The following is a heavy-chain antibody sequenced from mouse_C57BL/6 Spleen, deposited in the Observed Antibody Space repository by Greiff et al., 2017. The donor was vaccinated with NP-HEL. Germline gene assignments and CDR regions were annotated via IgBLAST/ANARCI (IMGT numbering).Heavy chain of an antibody. Sequence: QVQLQQSGPELVKPGASVKISCKASGYAFSSSWMNWVKQRPGKGLEWIGRIYPGDGDTNYNGKFKGKATLTADKSSSTAYMQLSSLTSEDSAVYVCARSDYYGSMYYFDYWGQGTTLTVSS. CDR1: GYAFSSSW. D-gene: IGHD1-1*01. V-gene: IGHV1-82*01. CDR3: ARSDYYGSMYYFDY. J-gene: IGHJ2*01. CDR2: IYPGDGDT.